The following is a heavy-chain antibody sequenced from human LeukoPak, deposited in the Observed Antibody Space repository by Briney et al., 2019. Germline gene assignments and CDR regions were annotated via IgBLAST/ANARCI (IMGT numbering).Heavy chain of an antibody. CDR2: INHSGST. Sequence: SETLSLTCAVYGGSFSGYYWSWIRQPPGKGLEWIGEINHSGSTNYNPSLKSRVTISEDTSKNQFSLKLSSVTAADTAVYYCARGYYDSSGYSNWFDPWGQGTLVTVSS. CDR1: GGSFSGYY. J-gene: IGHJ5*02. D-gene: IGHD3-22*01. CDR3: ARGYYDSSGYSNWFDP. V-gene: IGHV4-34*01.